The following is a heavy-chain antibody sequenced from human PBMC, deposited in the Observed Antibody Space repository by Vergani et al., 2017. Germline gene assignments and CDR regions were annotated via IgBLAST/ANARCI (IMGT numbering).Heavy chain of an antibody. V-gene: IGHV5-51*01. J-gene: IGHJ4*02. CDR2: SYPGDSDT. Sequence: EVQLVQSGAEVKKPGESLKISCKGSGYSFTSYWIGWVRQMPGKGLEWMGISYPGDSDTRYSPSFQGQVTISADKSISTAYLQWSSLKASDTAMYYCAAVITTTGPRSPRGPLFDYWGQGTLVTVSS. CDR1: GYSFTSYW. D-gene: IGHD4-11*01. CDR3: AAVITTTGPRSPRGPLFDY.